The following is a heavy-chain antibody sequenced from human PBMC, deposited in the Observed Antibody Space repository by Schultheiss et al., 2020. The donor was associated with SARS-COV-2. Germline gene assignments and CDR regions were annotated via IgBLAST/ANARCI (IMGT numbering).Heavy chain of an antibody. Sequence: SETLSLTCAVYGGSFSGYYWSWIRQPPGKGLEWIGEINHSGSTNYNPSLKSRVTISVDTSKNQFSLKLSSVTAADTAVYYCARAPSGSYDFWGQGTLVTVSS. CDR3: ARAPSGSYDF. CDR1: GGSFSGYY. J-gene: IGHJ4*02. CDR2: INHSGST. D-gene: IGHD1-26*01. V-gene: IGHV4-34*01.